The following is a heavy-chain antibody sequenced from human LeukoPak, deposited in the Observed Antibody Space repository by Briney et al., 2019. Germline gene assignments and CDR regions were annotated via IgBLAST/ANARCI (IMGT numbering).Heavy chain of an antibody. CDR1: GGSFSGYY. CDR3: ARGRGYCSSTSCYKYFDY. D-gene: IGHD2-2*02. Sequence: PSETLSLTCAVYGGSFSGYYWSWIRQPPGKGLEWIGEINHSGSTNCNPSLKSRVTISVDTSKNQFSLKLSSVTAADTAVYYCARGRGYCSSTSCYKYFDYWGQGTLVTVSS. V-gene: IGHV4-34*01. J-gene: IGHJ4*02. CDR2: INHSGST.